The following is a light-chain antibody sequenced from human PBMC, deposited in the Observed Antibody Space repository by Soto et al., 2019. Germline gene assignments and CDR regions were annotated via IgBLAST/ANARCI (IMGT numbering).Light chain of an antibody. CDR3: QPRSNWPPMST. J-gene: IGKJ2*01. Sequence: EIVLTQYPSTLSLSPGETSTLSCRASQSISNYFAWYQQKPGHAPRLLIYDAYTRATGIPARFSGRGSGTDDTLTIISLAPEDFAVYYWQPRSNWPPMSTFGQGTKLEIK. CDR2: DAY. V-gene: IGKV3-11*01. CDR1: QSISNY.